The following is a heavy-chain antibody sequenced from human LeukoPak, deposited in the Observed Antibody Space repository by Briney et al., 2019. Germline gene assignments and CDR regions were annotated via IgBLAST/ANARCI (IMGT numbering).Heavy chain of an antibody. Sequence: PSETLSLTCTVSSGSISSGSYYWRWIRQPAGKGLEWIGRICTSGSTNDNPSLTGRVTMPLDTSKNQFSLKLSSVTATDTAMYYCARVGMGVAGTFYYWGQGTLVTVSS. V-gene: IGHV4-61*02. CDR1: SGSISSGSYY. J-gene: IGHJ4*02. D-gene: IGHD6-19*01. CDR3: ARVGMGVAGTFYY. CDR2: ICTSGST.